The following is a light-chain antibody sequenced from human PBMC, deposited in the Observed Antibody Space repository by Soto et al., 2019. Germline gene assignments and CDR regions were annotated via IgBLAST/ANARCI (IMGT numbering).Light chain of an antibody. CDR1: QSISSY. Sequence: DIQMTQSPSSLSASVGDRVTITCRASQSISSYLNWYQQKPGKASKLLIYAASSLQSGVPSRFSGSGSGTDFTLTISSLQPEDFATYYCQQSYSTPGTFGQGTTLEIK. CDR2: AAS. CDR3: QQSYSTPGT. J-gene: IGKJ2*01. V-gene: IGKV1-39*01.